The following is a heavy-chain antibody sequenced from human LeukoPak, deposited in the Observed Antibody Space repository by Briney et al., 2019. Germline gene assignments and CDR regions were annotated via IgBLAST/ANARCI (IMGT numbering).Heavy chain of an antibody. CDR1: GYTFTSYG. J-gene: IGHJ6*03. CDR2: MSAYNGNT. CDR3: ARRAAAEPYYYYYMDV. D-gene: IGHD6-13*01. V-gene: IGHV1-18*01. Sequence: GASVKVSCKASGYTFTSYGISWVRQAPGQGLEWMGWMSAYNGNTNYAQKLQGRVTMTTDTSTSTAYMELRSLRSDDTAVYYCARRAAAEPYYYYYMDVWGKGTTVTVSS.